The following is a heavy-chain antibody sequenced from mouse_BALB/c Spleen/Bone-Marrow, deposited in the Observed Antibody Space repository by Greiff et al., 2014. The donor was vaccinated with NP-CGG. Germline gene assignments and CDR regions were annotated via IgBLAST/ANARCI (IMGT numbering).Heavy chain of an antibody. CDR2: ISSGGSYT. Sequence: EVKLVESGGGLVKPGGSLKLSCAASGFTFSSYAMSWVRQTPEKRLEWVATISSGGSYTYYPDSVKGRFTISRDNAKNTLYLQMGSLRSEDTAMYYCARQGYHRYDGRGFDYWGQGTTLTVSS. D-gene: IGHD2-14*01. CDR1: GFTFSSYA. J-gene: IGHJ2*01. CDR3: ARQGYHRYDGRGFDY. V-gene: IGHV5-9-3*01.